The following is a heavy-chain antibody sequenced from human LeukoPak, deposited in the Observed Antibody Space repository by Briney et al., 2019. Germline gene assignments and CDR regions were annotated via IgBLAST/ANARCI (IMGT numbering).Heavy chain of an antibody. Sequence: ASVKVSCKASGYTFTSYGISWVRQAPGQGLEWMGIINPSGGSTSYAQKFQGRVTMTRDTSTSTVYMELSSLRSEDTAVYYCAGSSGWYSSFDYWGQGTLVTVSS. J-gene: IGHJ4*02. V-gene: IGHV1-46*01. D-gene: IGHD6-19*01. CDR2: INPSGGST. CDR1: GYTFTSYG. CDR3: AGSSGWYSSFDY.